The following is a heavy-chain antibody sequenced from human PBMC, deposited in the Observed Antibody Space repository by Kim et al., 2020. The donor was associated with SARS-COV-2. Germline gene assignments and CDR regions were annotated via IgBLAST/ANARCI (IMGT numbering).Heavy chain of an antibody. D-gene: IGHD6-13*01. CDR2: IYYSVST. V-gene: IGHV4-59*01. CDR1: GGSISSYY. J-gene: IGHJ6*04. Sequence: SETLSLTCTVSGGSISSYYWSWIRQPPGKGLEWIGYIYYSVSTNYNPSLKSRVTISVDTSKNQFSLKLSSVTAADTAVYYCAARGAAAGNYYYYGMDVWGKGTTVNVSS. CDR3: AARGAAAGNYYYYGMDV.